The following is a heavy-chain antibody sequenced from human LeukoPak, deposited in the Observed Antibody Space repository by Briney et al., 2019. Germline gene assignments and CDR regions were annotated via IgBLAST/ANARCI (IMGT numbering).Heavy chain of an antibody. CDR1: GGTCSSYA. CDR3: ARGGYSSSWYWFDP. D-gene: IGHD6-13*01. V-gene: IGHV1-69*13. J-gene: IGHJ5*02. CDR2: IIPIFGTA. Sequence: GASVKVSCKASGGTCSSYAISRVRQATGQGLEWMGGIIPIFGTANYAQKFQGRVTITADESTSTAYMELSSLRSEDTAVYYCARGGYSSSWYWFDPWGQGTLVTVSS.